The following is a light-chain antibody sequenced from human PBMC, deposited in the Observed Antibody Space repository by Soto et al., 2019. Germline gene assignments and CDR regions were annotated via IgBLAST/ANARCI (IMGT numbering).Light chain of an antibody. J-gene: IGKJ1*01. CDR1: QSVSNSY. Sequence: SVLTQSPGTLSVSPGARSTLACRASQSVSNSYLALYQQKPGQPPSIXIYAASTRATGIPARFSGSSSGTDFTLTITRLETEDSAVYYCQQRSNWPPTFGQGTKVDIK. CDR3: QQRSNWPPT. CDR2: AAS. V-gene: IGKV3D-20*02.